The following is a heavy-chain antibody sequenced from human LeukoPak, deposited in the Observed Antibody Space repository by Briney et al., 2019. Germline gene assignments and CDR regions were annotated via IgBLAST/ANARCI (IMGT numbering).Heavy chain of an antibody. CDR3: ARHGLYDSTDYWTFQH. D-gene: IGHD3-22*01. V-gene: IGHV3-11*06. J-gene: IGHJ1*01. CDR2: ISSSSNYK. CDR1: GFTFSDYY. Sequence: PGGSLRLSCAASGFTFSDYYMSWIRQAPGKGLEWISYISSSSNYKNYADSVQGRFTISRDNAKSSLYLQMNGLRAVDTAVYYCARHGLYDSTDYWTFQHWGLGTLVTVSS.